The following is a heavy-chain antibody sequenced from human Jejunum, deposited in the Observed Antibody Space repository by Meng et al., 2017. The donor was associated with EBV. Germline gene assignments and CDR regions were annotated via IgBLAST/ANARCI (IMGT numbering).Heavy chain of an antibody. V-gene: IGHV3-23*01. CDR3: TKDVGVVLFDY. J-gene: IGHJ4*02. CDR2: ISNSGGNT. D-gene: IGHD2-8*01. Sequence: EVQLLESGGGFVQPGGSLRLSFVASGFTFSDYAMSWVRQAPRKGLEWVSTISNSGGNTHYADSVKGRFTISRDNSKNTLYLQMNSLRAEDTAVYYCTKDVGVVLFDYWGQGTLVTVSS. CDR1: GFTFSDYA.